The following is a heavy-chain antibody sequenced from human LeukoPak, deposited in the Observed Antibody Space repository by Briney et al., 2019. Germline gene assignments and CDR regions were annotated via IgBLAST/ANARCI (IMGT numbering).Heavy chain of an antibody. CDR3: ARDTYSNKWQLGILIE. CDR2: ISYDGSNK. Sequence: GGSLRLSCAASGFTFSSYAMHWVRQAPGKGLEWVAVISYDGSNKYYADSVKGRFTISRDNSKNTLYLQMNSLRAEDTAVYYCARDTYSNKWQLGILIEWGQGTLVTVPS. J-gene: IGHJ4*02. CDR1: GFTFSSYA. V-gene: IGHV3-30-3*01. D-gene: IGHD7-27*01.